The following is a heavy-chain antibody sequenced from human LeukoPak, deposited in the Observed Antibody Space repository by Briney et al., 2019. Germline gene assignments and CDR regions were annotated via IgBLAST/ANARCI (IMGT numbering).Heavy chain of an antibody. D-gene: IGHD7-27*01. CDR2: MNPKSGNT. CDR3: ARGLDLGRGAY. Sequence: ASVKVSCKASGYTFTNHDINWVRQASGQGLEWMGWMNPKSGNTGYLQKFQGRVTMTRDTSISTAYMELSSLRSEDTAVYHCARGLDLGRGAYWGQGTLVTVSS. V-gene: IGHV1-8*01. J-gene: IGHJ4*02. CDR1: GYTFTNHD.